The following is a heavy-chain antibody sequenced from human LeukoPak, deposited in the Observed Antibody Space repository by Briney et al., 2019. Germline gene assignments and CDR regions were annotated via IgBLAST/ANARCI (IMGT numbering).Heavy chain of an antibody. V-gene: IGHV3-66*01. J-gene: IGHJ6*02. CDR2: IYSGGST. CDR1: GFTVSSNY. CDR3: ARDHGSHYYGIDV. Sequence: GGSLRLSCAASGFTVSSNYMSWVRQAPGKGLEWVSVIYSGGSTYYADSVKGRFTISRDNSKNTLYLQMNSLRAEDTAVYYCARDHGSHYYGIDVWGQGTTVTVSS.